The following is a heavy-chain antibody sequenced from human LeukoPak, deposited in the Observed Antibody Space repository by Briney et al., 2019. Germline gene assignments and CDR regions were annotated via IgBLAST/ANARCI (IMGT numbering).Heavy chain of an antibody. CDR1: GGSISSGDYY. V-gene: IGHV4-61*08. D-gene: IGHD4-23*01. Sequence: SETLSLTCTVSGGSISSGDYYWSWIRQPPGKGLEWIGYIYYSGSTNYNPSLKSRVTISVDTSKNQFSLKLSSVTAADTAVYYCARDPDYDGNVDGMSAFDIWGQGTMVTVSP. CDR3: ARDPDYDGNVDGMSAFDI. CDR2: IYYSGST. J-gene: IGHJ3*02.